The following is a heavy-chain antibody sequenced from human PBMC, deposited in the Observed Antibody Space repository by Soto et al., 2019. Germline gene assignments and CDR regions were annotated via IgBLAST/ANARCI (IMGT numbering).Heavy chain of an antibody. CDR1: GFTFSSYW. CDR3: AVGFLEWFPNGMDV. CDR2: IKQDGSEK. V-gene: IGHV3-7*01. J-gene: IGHJ6*02. D-gene: IGHD3-3*01. Sequence: ESGGGLVQPGGSLRLSCAASGFTFSSYWMSWVRQAPGKGLEWVANIKQDGSEKYYVDSVKGRFTISRDNAKNSLYLQMNSLRAEDTAVYYCAVGFLEWFPNGMDVWGQGTTVTVSS.